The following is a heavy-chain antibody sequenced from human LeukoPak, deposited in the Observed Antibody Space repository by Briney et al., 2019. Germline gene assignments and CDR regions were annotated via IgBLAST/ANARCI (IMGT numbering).Heavy chain of an antibody. CDR1: GFTFSSYG. D-gene: IGHD2-15*01. CDR3: AREGIPQVGYCSGGACTHPLSWFDP. Sequence: GGSLRLSCAASGFTFSSYGIHWVRQAPGKGLEWVAVIWYDGSNKYCADSVKGRFTISRDNSKNTLYLQMNSLRAEDTAVYYCAREGIPQVGYCSGGACTHPLSWFDPWGQGTLVTVSS. V-gene: IGHV3-33*01. CDR2: IWYDGSNK. J-gene: IGHJ5*02.